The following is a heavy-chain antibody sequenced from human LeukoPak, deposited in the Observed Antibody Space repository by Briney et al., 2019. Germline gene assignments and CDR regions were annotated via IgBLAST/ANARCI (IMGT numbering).Heavy chain of an antibody. V-gene: IGHV3-30-3*01. CDR2: ISYDGSNK. CDR1: GFTFSRYA. Sequence: GGSLRLSCAASGFTFSRYAMHWGRQAPGKGLEWVAVISYDGSNKHYAGSVKGRFTISRDSSKNTLYLQMNSLRAEDTAVYYCASHYDTSGYHYFDFRGQGTLVTVSS. J-gene: IGHJ4*02. CDR3: ASHYDTSGYHYFDF. D-gene: IGHD3-22*01.